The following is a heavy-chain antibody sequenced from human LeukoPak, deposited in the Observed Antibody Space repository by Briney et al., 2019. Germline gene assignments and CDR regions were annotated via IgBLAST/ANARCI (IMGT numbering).Heavy chain of an antibody. Sequence: SVKVSCKASGGTFSSYAISWVRQAPGQGLEWMGGIIPIFGTANYAQKFQGRVTTTADESTSTAYMELSSLRSEDTAVYYCATDGYSSSWPQFDYWGQGTLVTVSS. V-gene: IGHV1-69*13. J-gene: IGHJ4*02. CDR3: ATDGYSSSWPQFDY. CDR1: GGTFSSYA. CDR2: IIPIFGTA. D-gene: IGHD6-13*01.